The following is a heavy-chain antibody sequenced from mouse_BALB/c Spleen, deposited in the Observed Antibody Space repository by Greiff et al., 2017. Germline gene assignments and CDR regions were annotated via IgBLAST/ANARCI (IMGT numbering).Heavy chain of an antibody. V-gene: IGHV5-12-2*01. D-gene: IGHD2-3*01. CDR1: GFTFSSYT. J-gene: IGHJ4*01. CDR3: ARQRNGYYDYYAMDD. Sequence: EVQGVESGGGLVQPGGSLKLSCAASGFTFSSYTMSWVRQTPEKRLEWVAYISNGGGSTYYPDTVKGRFTISRDNAKNTLYLQMSSLKSEDTAMYYCARQRNGYYDYYAMDDWGQGTSVTVSA. CDR2: ISNGGGST.